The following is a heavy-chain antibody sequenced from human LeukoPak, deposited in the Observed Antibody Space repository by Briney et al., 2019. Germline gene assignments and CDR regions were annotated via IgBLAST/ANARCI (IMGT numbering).Heavy chain of an antibody. J-gene: IGHJ4*02. CDR3: AKGLQP. D-gene: IGHD1-14*01. V-gene: IGHV3-23*01. Sequence: GGSLRLSCAASGFTFSSYAMSWVRQAPGKGLEWVSGINGSGVSTYHADSVKGRFTISRDNSKNTLYLQMYSLRVEDTAVYYCAKGLQPWGQGTLVTVSS. CDR2: INGSGVST. CDR1: GFTFSSYA.